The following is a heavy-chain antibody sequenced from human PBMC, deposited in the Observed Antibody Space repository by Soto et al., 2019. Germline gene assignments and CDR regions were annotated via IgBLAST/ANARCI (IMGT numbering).Heavy chain of an antibody. CDR3: ALLIHCFTTSCYFDY. CDR1: GGSISTSTFF. D-gene: IGHD2-2*01. J-gene: IGHJ4*02. CDR2: INYSGTT. V-gene: IGHV4-39*01. Sequence: QLQLQESGPGLVEPSETLSLTCTVSGGSISTSTFFWTWIRQPPGKGPEWIGSINYSGTTYYTSSHSGRMTISVDTYKIHFSLKMSSLTAADTAVYYCALLIHCFTTSCYFDYWGEGILVTVSS.